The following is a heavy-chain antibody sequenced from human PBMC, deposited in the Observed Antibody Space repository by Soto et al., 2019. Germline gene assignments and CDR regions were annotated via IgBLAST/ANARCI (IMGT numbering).Heavy chain of an antibody. V-gene: IGHV3-30*18. CDR1: GFTFSSYG. Sequence: PGGSLRLSCAASGFTFSSYGMHWVRQAPGKGLEWVAVISYDGSNKYYADSVKGRFTISRDNSKNTLYLQMNSLRAEDTAVYYCAKGPNFLLDVITHRGWYFDYWGQGTLVTVTS. D-gene: IGHD3-22*01. CDR2: ISYDGSNK. J-gene: IGHJ4*02. CDR3: AKGPNFLLDVITHRGWYFDY.